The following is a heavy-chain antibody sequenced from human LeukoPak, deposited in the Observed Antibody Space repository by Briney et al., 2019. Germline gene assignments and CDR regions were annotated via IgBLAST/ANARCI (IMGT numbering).Heavy chain of an antibody. Sequence: ASVKVSCKASGGTFSSYAISWVRQAPGQGLEWMGGIIPIFGTANYAQKFQGRVTITADESTSTAYMELSSLRSEDTAVYYCARDQGFSRVDFYGMDVWGKGTMVTVSS. CDR2: IIPIFGTA. V-gene: IGHV1-69*13. D-gene: IGHD5-12*01. CDR1: GGTFSSYA. CDR3: ARDQGFSRVDFYGMDV. J-gene: IGHJ6*04.